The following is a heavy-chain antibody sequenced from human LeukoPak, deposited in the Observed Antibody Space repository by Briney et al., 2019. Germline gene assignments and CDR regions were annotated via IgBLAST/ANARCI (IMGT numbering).Heavy chain of an antibody. V-gene: IGHV4-34*01. J-gene: IGHJ5*02. CDR3: ARGFRRFDP. D-gene: IGHD3-10*01. CDR1: GGSFSGYY. CDR2: INHSGST. Sequence: SETLSLTCAVYGGSFSGYYWSWIRQPPGKGLEWIGEINHSGSTNYNPSLKSRVTTSVDTSKNQFSLKLSSVTAADTAVYYCARGFRRFDPWGQGTLVTVSS.